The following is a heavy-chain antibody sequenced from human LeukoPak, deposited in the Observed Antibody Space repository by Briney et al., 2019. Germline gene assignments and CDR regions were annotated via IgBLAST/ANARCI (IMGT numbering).Heavy chain of an antibody. CDR1: GYTFTGYY. D-gene: IGHD6-13*01. V-gene: IGHV1-2*02. J-gene: IGHJ4*02. CDR2: INPNSGGT. Sequence: ASVKVSCKASGYTFTGYYMHWVRQAPGQGLEWMGWINPNSGGTNYAQKFQGRVTMTRDTSISTTYIELSRLRPDDTAVYNCARDNVPYSSGWFFDYWGQGTLVTVSS. CDR3: ARDNVPYSSGWFFDY.